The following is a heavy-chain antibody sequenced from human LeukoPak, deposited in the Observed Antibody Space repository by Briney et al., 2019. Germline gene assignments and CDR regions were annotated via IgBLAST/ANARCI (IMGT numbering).Heavy chain of an antibody. CDR3: AREILRVPGYGGNSQDAFDI. CDR2: IYYSGST. CDR1: GGSIRSGGYY. Sequence: SQTLSLTCTGSGGSIRSGGYYWSWIRQHPGKGLEWIGYIYYSGSTYYNPSLKSRVTISVDTSKNQFSLKLSSVTAADTAVYYCAREILRVPGYGGNSQDAFDIWGQGTMVTASS. J-gene: IGHJ3*02. V-gene: IGHV4-31*03. D-gene: IGHD4-23*01.